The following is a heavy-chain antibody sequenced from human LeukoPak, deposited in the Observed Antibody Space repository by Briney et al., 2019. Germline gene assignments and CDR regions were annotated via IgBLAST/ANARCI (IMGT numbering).Heavy chain of an antibody. D-gene: IGHD2-21*02. V-gene: IGHV3-9*01. J-gene: IGHJ4*02. Sequence: GRSLRLSCAASGFTFDDYAMHWVRQAPGKGLEWVSGISWNSGSIGCADSVKGRFTISRDNAKNSLYLQMNSLRAEDTALYYCAKGASGYCYSNVDYWGQGTLVTVSS. CDR3: AKGASGYCYSNVDY. CDR2: ISWNSGSI. CDR1: GFTFDDYA.